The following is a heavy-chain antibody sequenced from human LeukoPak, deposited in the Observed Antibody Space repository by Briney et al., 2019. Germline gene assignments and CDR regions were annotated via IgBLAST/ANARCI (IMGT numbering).Heavy chain of an antibody. Sequence: SETLSLTCAVSGYSISSGYYWGWIRPPPGKGLEWIGSIYHSGSTYYNPSLKSRVTISVDTSKNQFSLKLSSVTAADTAVYYCARVPPPFNWSDPWGQGTLVTVSS. CDR3: ARVPPPFNWSDP. CDR1: GYSISSGYY. CDR2: IYHSGST. J-gene: IGHJ5*02. V-gene: IGHV4-38-2*01.